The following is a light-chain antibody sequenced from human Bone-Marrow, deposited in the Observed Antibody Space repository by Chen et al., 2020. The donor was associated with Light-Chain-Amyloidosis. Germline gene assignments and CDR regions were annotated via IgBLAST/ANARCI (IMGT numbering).Light chain of an antibody. J-gene: IGLJ3*02. V-gene: IGLV6-57*01. Sequence: NFMLTQPHSVSESSGKTVIISCTRSSGSIATNYVQWYQQRPGSSPTTVIYEDEQRPSGFPDRFSGSIDRSSNSASLTISGLKTEDEADYYCQSYQGSSQGVFGGGTKLTVL. CDR2: EDE. CDR3: QSYQGSSQGV. CDR1: SGSIATNY.